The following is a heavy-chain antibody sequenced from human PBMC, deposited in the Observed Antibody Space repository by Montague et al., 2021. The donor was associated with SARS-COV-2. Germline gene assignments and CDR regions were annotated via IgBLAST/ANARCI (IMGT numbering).Heavy chain of an antibody. CDR3: ARVQGITMIVVVIGAFDI. J-gene: IGHJ3*02. Sequence: TLSLTCTVSGGSISSGGYYWSWIRQHPGKGLEWIGYIYYSGRTXYNPSLKSRVTISVDTSKNQFSLKLSSVTAADTAVYYRARVQGITMIVVVIGAFDIWGQGTMVTVSS. V-gene: IGHV4-31*03. CDR1: GGSISSGGYY. D-gene: IGHD3-22*01. CDR2: IYYSGRT.